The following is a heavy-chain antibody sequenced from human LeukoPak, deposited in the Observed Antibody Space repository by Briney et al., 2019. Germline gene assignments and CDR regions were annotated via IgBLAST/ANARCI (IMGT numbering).Heavy chain of an antibody. CDR2: IYYSGST. J-gene: IGHJ4*02. V-gene: IGHV4-30-4*08. CDR1: GGSISSGDYY. D-gene: IGHD1-26*01. CDR3: ARGRPVVGATLFYFDY. Sequence: SETLSLTCTVSGGSISSGDYYWSWIRQPPGKGLEWIGYIYYSGSTYYNLSLKSRVTISVDTSKNQFSLKLSSVTAADTAVYYCARGRPVVGATLFYFDYWGQGTLVTVSS.